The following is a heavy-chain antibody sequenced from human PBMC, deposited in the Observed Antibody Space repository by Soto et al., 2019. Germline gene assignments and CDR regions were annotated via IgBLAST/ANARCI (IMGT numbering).Heavy chain of an antibody. CDR1: GFTFSNYA. J-gene: IGHJ6*02. Sequence: EVQLLESGGGLGQPGGSLRLSCEASGFTFSNYAISWGRQAPGKGLEWVAGISGSGGSTYYADSVRGRFTISRDNSKNTVYLQVNSLRVEDRAVYYCAKRMYNDMRSGMDVWGQGTTVTVSS. D-gene: IGHD1-1*01. V-gene: IGHV3-23*01. CDR2: ISGSGGST. CDR3: AKRMYNDMRSGMDV.